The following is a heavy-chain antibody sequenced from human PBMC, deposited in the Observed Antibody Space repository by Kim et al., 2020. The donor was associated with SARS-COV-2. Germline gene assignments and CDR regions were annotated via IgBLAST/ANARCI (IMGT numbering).Heavy chain of an antibody. Sequence: GGSLRLSCAASGFTFTDYYMSWIRQAPGKGLEWVSYISSSGNTIYYADSVKGRFTISWDNAKNSLYLQMNSLRTEDTAVYYCARDSYYYDSSAYYKDWGQGTLVTVSS. CDR2: ISSSGNTI. D-gene: IGHD3-22*01. CDR1: GFTFTDYY. J-gene: IGHJ4*02. V-gene: IGHV3-11*04. CDR3: ARDSYYYDSSAYYKD.